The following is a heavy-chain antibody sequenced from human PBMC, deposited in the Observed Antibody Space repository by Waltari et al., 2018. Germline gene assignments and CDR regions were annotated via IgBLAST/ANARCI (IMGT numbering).Heavy chain of an antibody. V-gene: IGHV3-74*01. D-gene: IGHD5-12*01. CDR2: INVDGGYI. CDR3: ARKAGSGYPYGPFYYDN. J-gene: IGHJ4*02. CDR1: GFRFGDYW. Sequence: EVHLAESGGGVVQPGGSLRLSCTGSGFRFGDYWMHVVRQAPGKGLEWVSRINVDGGYISYGDSVKGRFTISRDNAKNTVFLQLNSLRADDTAVYFCARKAGSGYPYGPFYYDNWGQGTLVTVSS.